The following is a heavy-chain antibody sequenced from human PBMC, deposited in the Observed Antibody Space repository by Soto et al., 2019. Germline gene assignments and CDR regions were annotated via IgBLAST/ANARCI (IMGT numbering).Heavy chain of an antibody. V-gene: IGHV1-24*01. CDR1: GYTLTELS. Sequence: ASVKVSCKVSGYTLTELSMHWVRQAPGKGLEWMGGFDPEDGETIYAQKFQGRVTMTEDTSTDTAYMELSSLRSEDTAVYYCATANPNYYDSSGRFDYWGQGTPVTAPQ. CDR3: ATANPNYYDSSGRFDY. J-gene: IGHJ4*02. CDR2: FDPEDGET. D-gene: IGHD3-22*01.